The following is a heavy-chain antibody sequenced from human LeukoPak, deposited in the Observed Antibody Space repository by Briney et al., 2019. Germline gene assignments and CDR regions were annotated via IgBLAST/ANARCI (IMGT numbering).Heavy chain of an antibody. V-gene: IGHV3-30*18. Sequence: GRSLRLSCAASGFTFSSYGMHWVRQAPGKGLEWVAVISYHGSDTFYADSVKGRFTISRDNSKNTLYLQMNSPRVEDTAVYYCAKDLAGLQWLAPCFDYWGQGTLVTVSS. CDR3: AKDLAGLQWLAPCFDY. CDR1: GFTFSSYG. D-gene: IGHD6-19*01. CDR2: ISYHGSDT. J-gene: IGHJ4*02.